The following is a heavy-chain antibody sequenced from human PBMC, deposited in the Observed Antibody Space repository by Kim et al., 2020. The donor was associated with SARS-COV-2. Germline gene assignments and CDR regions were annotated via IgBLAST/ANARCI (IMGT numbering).Heavy chain of an antibody. CDR2: IYYSGST. Sequence: SETLSLTCTVSGGSISSGGYYWSWIRQHPGKGLEWIGYIYYSGSTYYNPSLKSRVTISVDTSKNQFSLKLSSVTAADTAVYYCARVYGSGTAVDYWGQGTLVTVSS. CDR3: ARVYGSGTAVDY. V-gene: IGHV4-31*03. J-gene: IGHJ4*02. D-gene: IGHD3-10*01. CDR1: GGSISSGGYY.